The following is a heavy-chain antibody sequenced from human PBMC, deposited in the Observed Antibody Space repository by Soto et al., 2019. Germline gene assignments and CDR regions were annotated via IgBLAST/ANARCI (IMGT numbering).Heavy chain of an antibody. CDR2: IYYSGST. CDR1: GGSISSGDYY. CDR3: ASLLDGYCSSTSCYYYYGMDV. J-gene: IGHJ6*02. D-gene: IGHD2-2*01. Sequence: QVQLQESGPGLVKPSQTLSLTCTVSGGSISSGDYYWSWIRQPPGKGLEWIGYIYYSGSTYYNPYLKSRVTISVDTSKNQLSLKLSSVTAADTGVYYCASLLDGYCSSTSCYYYYGMDVRGQGTTVTVSS. V-gene: IGHV4-30-4*01.